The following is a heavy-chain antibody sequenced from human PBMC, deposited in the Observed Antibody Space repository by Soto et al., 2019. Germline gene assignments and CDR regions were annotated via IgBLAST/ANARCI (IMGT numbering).Heavy chain of an antibody. CDR2: IVVGSGNT. J-gene: IGHJ6*02. CDR3: AADIVVVPAATSDYGMDV. V-gene: IGHV1-58*01. Sequence: SVKVSCKASGLTFTSSAVQWVRQARGQRLEWIGWIVVGSGNTNYAQKFQERVTITRDMSTSTAYMELSSLRSEDTAVYYCAADIVVVPAATSDYGMDVWGQGTTVTVSS. D-gene: IGHD2-2*01. CDR1: GLTFTSSA.